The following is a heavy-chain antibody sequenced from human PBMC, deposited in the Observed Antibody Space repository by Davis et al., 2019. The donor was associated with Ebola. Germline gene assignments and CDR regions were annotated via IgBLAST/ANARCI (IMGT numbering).Heavy chain of an antibody. CDR2: IFHSSAP. CDR1: SFSFLSFI. Sequence: MPSETLSLTCDFSSFSFLSFIWGWVRQAPGQRPQWVGDIFHSSAPTYNPSPQGRLTLSIDTSTSQFSLPLRSVTASDTAVYFCVRKWTPYGLDVWGPGTRVIVSS. CDR3: VRKWTPYGLDV. J-gene: IGHJ6*02. D-gene: IGHD2-8*01. V-gene: IGHV4-4*09.